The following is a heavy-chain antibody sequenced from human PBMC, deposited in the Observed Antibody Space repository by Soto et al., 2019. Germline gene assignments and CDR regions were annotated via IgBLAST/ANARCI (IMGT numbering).Heavy chain of an antibody. V-gene: IGHV5-51*01. D-gene: IGHD3-22*01. Sequence: GESLKISCRGSGYTFTNYWIGWVRQMPGKGLEWMGIIYPGDSDTRYSPSFQGQVTISVGKSISTAYLQWSSLKASDTAMYYCARNQRYRYDSGGYYESFDYWGLGTLVTVSS. CDR1: GYTFTNYW. CDR2: IYPGDSDT. J-gene: IGHJ4*02. CDR3: ARNQRYRYDSGGYYESFDY.